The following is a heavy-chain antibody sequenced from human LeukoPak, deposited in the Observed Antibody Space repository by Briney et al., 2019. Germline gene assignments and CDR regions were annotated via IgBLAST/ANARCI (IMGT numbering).Heavy chain of an antibody. CDR3: ARDPGYSYGFPYFDY. CDR2: ISTSSSYI. Sequence: GGSLRLSCAASGFTFSTYSMNWVRQAPGKGLEWVSFISTSSSYIYYADSVKGRFTISRDNSKNTLYLQMNSLRAEDTAVYYCARDPGYSYGFPYFDYWGQGTLVTVSS. V-gene: IGHV3-21*01. CDR1: GFTFSTYS. J-gene: IGHJ4*02. D-gene: IGHD5-18*01.